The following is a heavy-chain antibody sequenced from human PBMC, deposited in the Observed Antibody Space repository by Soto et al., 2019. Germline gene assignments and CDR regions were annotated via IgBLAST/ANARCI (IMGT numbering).Heavy chain of an antibody. J-gene: IGHJ5*02. D-gene: IGHD6-13*01. V-gene: IGHV3-48*01. CDR2: ISSSSSTI. CDR3: ARHPERIAEIGWFDP. Sequence: PGGSLRLSCAASGFPFSSYSMNWVRPAPGKGLEWVSYISSSSSTIYYADSVKGRFTISRDNAKNSLYLQMNSLRAEDTAVYYCARHPERIAEIGWFDPWGQGTLVTVSS. CDR1: GFPFSSYS.